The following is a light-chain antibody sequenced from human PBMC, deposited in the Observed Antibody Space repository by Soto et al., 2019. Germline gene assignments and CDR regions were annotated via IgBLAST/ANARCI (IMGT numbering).Light chain of an antibody. CDR2: EVT. CDR3: FSFTSHSSHYV. V-gene: IGLV2-14*01. CDR1: ISDVGGHGY. J-gene: IGLJ1*01. Sequence: QSALTQPASVSGSAGQSITISCTGTISDVGGHGYVSWYQQHPGKAPKLIIYEVTYRPSGVSNRFSGSKSGNTASLTISGLQAEDEAEYHCFSFTSHSSHYVFGTGTKLTVL.